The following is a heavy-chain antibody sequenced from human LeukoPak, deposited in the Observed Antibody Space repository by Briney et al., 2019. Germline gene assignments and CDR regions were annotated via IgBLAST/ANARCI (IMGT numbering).Heavy chain of an antibody. CDR3: AKDIGSGWYRVYFDY. CDR2: ISGSGGST. D-gene: IGHD6-19*01. Sequence: GGSLRLSCAASGFTFSSYAMSWVRQAPGKGLEWVSAISGSGGSTYYADSVKGRFTISRDNAKNSLHLQMNSLRAEDTALYYCAKDIGSGWYRVYFDYWGQGTLVTVSS. J-gene: IGHJ4*02. V-gene: IGHV3-23*01. CDR1: GFTFSSYA.